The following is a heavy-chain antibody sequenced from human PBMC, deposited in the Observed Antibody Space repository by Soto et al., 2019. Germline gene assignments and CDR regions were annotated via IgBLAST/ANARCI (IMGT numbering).Heavy chain of an antibody. CDR2: IIPIFGTA. CDR1: GGTFSSYA. V-gene: IGHV1-69*12. J-gene: IGHJ4*02. CDR3: ASHYDSSGDYYRGLDY. Sequence: QVQLVQSGAEVKKPGSSVKVSCKASGGTFSSYAISWVRQAPGQGLEWMGGIIPIFGTADYAQKFQGRVTITADESTSTGTMELSSLRSEDTAVYFCASHYDSSGDYYRGLDYWGQGTLVTVSS. D-gene: IGHD3-22*01.